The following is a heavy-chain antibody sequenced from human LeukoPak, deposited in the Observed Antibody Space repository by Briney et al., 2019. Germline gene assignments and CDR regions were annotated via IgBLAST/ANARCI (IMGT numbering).Heavy chain of an antibody. CDR1: GGTFSSYA. CDR3: ARALDSGYGNYYYGMDV. V-gene: IGHV1-69*04. Sequence: ASVKVSCKASGGTFSSYAISWVRQAPGQGLEWMRRIIPILGIANYAQKFQGRVTITADKSTSTAYMELSSLRSEDTAVYYCARALDSGYGNYYYGMDVWGQGTTVTVSS. D-gene: IGHD5-12*01. J-gene: IGHJ6*02. CDR2: IIPILGIA.